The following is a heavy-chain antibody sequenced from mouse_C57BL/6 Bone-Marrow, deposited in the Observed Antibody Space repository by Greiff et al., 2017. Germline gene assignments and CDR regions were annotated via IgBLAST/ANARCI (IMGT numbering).Heavy chain of an antibody. CDR3: ASPLYYWCLDYAMDY. CDR1: GYTFTGYW. V-gene: IGHV1-9*01. J-gene: IGHJ4*01. Sequence: QVQLQQSGAELMKPGASVKISCKATGYTFTGYWIEWVKQRPGQGLEWIGEILPGSGSTNYNEKFKGKATFTADTSTNTAYMQLSSLTTEVTAIYYCASPLYYWCLDYAMDYWGQGTSVTVSS. CDR2: ILPGSGST. D-gene: IGHD1-1*01.